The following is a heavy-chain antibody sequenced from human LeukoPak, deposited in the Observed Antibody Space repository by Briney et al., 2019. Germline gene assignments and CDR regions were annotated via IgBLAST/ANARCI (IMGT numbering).Heavy chain of an antibody. J-gene: IGHJ4*02. Sequence: SETLSLTCTVSGGSISSYYWSWIRQPPGKGLEWIGYIYYSGSTNYNPSLKSRVTISVDTSKNQFSLKLSSVTAADTAVYYCARLILGLPYFDHWGQGTLVTVSS. CDR1: GGSISSYY. CDR3: ARLILGLPYFDH. V-gene: IGHV4-59*08. CDR2: IYYSGST. D-gene: IGHD3-16*01.